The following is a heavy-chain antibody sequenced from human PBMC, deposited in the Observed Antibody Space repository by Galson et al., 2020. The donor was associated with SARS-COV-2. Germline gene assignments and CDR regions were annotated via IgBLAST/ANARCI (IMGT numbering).Heavy chain of an antibody. J-gene: IGHJ5*02. CDR3: ATSTPLCSSTSCHGLWFDP. CDR2: FDPEDGET. V-gene: IGHV1-24*01. Sequence: ASVKVSCKVSGYTLTELSMHWVRQAPGNGLEWMGGFDPEDGETIYAQKFQGRVTMTEDTSTDTAYMELSSLRSEDTAVYYCATSTPLCSSTSCHGLWFDPWGQGTLVTVSS. CDR1: GYTLTELS. D-gene: IGHD2-2*01.